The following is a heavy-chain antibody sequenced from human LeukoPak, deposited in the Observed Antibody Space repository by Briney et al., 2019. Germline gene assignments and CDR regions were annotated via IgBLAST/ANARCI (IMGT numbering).Heavy chain of an antibody. J-gene: IGHJ4*02. V-gene: IGHV4-34*01. Sequence: KTSETPSLTCAVYGGSFSGYYWSWIRQPPGKGLEWIRSIYHSGSTYYNPSLKSRVTISVDTSKNQFSLKLSSVTAADTAVYYCARSRITFGGVIVRFDYWGQGTLVTVSS. CDR2: IYHSGST. CDR1: GGSFSGYY. D-gene: IGHD3-16*02. CDR3: ARSRITFGGVIVRFDY.